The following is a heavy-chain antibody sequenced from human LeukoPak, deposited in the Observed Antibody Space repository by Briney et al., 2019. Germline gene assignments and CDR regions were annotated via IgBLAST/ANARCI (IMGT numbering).Heavy chain of an antibody. CDR1: GFTFSSYS. J-gene: IGHJ5*02. D-gene: IGHD1-26*01. CDR2: ISSSSSTI. V-gene: IGHV3-48*04. CDR3: AKCDMGATPHWFDP. Sequence: PGGSLRLSCAASGFTFSSYSMNWVRQAPGKGLEWVSYISSSSSTIYYADSVKGRFTISRDNAKNSLYLQMNSLRAEDTAVYYCAKCDMGATPHWFDPWGQGTLVTVSS.